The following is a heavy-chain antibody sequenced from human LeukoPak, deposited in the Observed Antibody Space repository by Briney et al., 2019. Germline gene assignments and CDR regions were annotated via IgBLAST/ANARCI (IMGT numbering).Heavy chain of an antibody. CDR2: INPSGGST. D-gene: IGHD5-12*01. J-gene: IGHJ4*02. CDR1: GYTFTSYY. CDR3: ARDRHSGYDPLGY. Sequence: ASVKVSCKASGYTFTSYYMHWVRQAPGQGLEWMGIINPSGGSTSYAQKSQGRVTMTRDTSTSTVYMQLSSLRSEDTAVYYCARDRHSGYDPLGYWGQGTLVTVSS. V-gene: IGHV1-46*01.